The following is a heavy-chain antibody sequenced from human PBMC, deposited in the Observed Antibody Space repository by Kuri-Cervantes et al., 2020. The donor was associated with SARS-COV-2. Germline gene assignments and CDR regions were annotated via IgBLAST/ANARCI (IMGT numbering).Heavy chain of an antibody. J-gene: IGHJ4*02. V-gene: IGHV4-38-2*02. CDR2: IYHSGST. CDR1: GGSISSGYY. D-gene: IGHD2-2*01. Sequence: SETLSLTCTVSGGSISSGYYWGWIRQPPGKGLEWIGSIYHSGSTYYNPSLKSRVTISVDTSKNQFSLKLSSVTAADTAVYYCARRSGYCSSTSCYFFDYWGQGTLVTVSS. CDR3: ARRSGYCSSTSCYFFDY.